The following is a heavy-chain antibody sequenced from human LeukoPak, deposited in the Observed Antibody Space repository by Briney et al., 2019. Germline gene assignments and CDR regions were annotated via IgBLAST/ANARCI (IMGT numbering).Heavy chain of an antibody. V-gene: IGHV1-8*01. D-gene: IGHD3-22*01. J-gene: IGHJ4*02. Sequence: ASVNVSCKASGYTFISYEINWVRQATGQGLEWMGWMNPDNGDTAYAQKFQGRITMTRSTSISTAYLELSGLRSEDTAVYYCARGLGTYDSSELTWPMISFWGQGTLVTVSS. CDR1: GYTFISYE. CDR2: MNPDNGDT. CDR3: ARGLGTYDSSELTWPMISF.